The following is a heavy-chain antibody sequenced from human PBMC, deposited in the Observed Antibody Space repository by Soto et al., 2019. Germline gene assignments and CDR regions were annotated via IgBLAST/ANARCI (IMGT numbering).Heavy chain of an antibody. CDR1: GFSLSTSGMC. CDR3: ARIRSGAVAGNFDY. Sequence: ASCAALVNPTQTLTLTCTFSGFSLSTSGMCVSWIRQPPGKALEWLALIDWDDDKYYSTSLKTRLTISKDTSKNQVVLTMTNMDPVDTATYYCARIRSGAVAGNFDYWGQGTLVTV. D-gene: IGHD3-10*01. J-gene: IGHJ4*02. V-gene: IGHV2-70*01. CDR2: IDWDDDK.